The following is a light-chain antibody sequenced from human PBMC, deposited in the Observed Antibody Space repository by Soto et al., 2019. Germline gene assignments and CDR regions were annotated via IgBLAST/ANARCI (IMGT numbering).Light chain of an antibody. CDR1: QSVSSSQ. Sequence: EIVFTQSPGTLSFSPGEGATLSCRAGQSVSSSQLAWYQQKPGQAPRLLVYGASSRATGIPERFSGSVSETDFTLSISRLEPEDFAVYYCQHYGNSPLTFGQGTQLEI. V-gene: IGKV3-20*01. CDR2: GAS. CDR3: QHYGNSPLT. J-gene: IGKJ5*01.